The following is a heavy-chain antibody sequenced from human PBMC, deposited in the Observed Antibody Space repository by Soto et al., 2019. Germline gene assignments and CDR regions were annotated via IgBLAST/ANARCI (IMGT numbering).Heavy chain of an antibody. J-gene: IGHJ6*03. CDR1: GLTFSSYS. Sequence: GGSLRHSCAASGLTFSSYSMNWVRQAPGKGLEWVSYISSSSTIYYADSVKGRFTISRDNAKNSLYLQMNSLRAEDTAVYYCAREDILYYMDVWGKGTRSPSP. V-gene: IGHV3-48*01. CDR3: AREDILYYMDV. CDR2: ISSSSTI.